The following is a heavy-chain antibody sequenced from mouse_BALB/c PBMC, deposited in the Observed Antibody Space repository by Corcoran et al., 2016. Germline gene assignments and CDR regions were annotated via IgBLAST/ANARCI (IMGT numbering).Heavy chain of an antibody. D-gene: IGHD2-4*01. CDR2: INPYNDGT. J-gene: IGHJ1*01. CDR3: ARTSTIITRYSEV. V-gene: IGHV1S136*01. Sequence: EVQLQQSGPELVKPGASVKMSCKASGYTFTSYVMHWVKQKPGQGLEWIGYINPYNDGTKYNEKFKGKATLTSDKSSSTAYMELSSLTSEDSAVYYCARTSTIITRYSEVWGAATTVTVSS. CDR1: GYTFTSYV.